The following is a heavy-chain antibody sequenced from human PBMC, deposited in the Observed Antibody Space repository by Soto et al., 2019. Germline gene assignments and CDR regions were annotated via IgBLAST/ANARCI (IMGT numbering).Heavy chain of an antibody. CDR3: ARGVAVAAVYYFDY. D-gene: IGHD6-19*01. CDR1: GSTFTAYG. V-gene: IGHV1-18*04. CDR2: ISTNNGKT. J-gene: IGHJ4*02. Sequence: QVQLVQSGAEMKKPGASVRVSCKASGSTFTAYGITWVRQAPGQGLEYMGWISTNNGKTNYAQKVQGRVTLTTDKSTSTAYMDLRALTSDDRAVYYCARGVAVAAVYYFDYWGQGTLVTVSS.